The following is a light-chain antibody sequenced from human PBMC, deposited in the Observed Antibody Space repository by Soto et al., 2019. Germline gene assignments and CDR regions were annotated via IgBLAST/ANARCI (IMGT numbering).Light chain of an antibody. Sequence: QSALTQPVSVSGSPGQSITISCTGTSSDVGGYRYVSWYQQHPGKAPKLMIYDVSNRPSGVSNRFSGSKSGNTASLTISGLQAEDEADYYCSSYTSSSTLGVFGTGTKLTVL. J-gene: IGLJ1*01. CDR2: DVS. CDR3: SSYTSSSTLGV. V-gene: IGLV2-14*01. CDR1: SSDVGGYRY.